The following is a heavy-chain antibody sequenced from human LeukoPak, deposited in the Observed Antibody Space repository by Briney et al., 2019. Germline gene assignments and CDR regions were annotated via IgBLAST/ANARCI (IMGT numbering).Heavy chain of an antibody. J-gene: IGHJ4*02. CDR3: AKAYDFWSGYYQYYFDY. Sequence: GGSLRLSCAGSGFIVSSNYMSWVRQAAGKGLEWVSSFSSSSSYIYYADSVKGRFTISRDNSKNTLYLQMNSLRAEDTAVYYCAKAYDFWSGYYQYYFDYWGQGTLVTVSS. CDR2: FSSSSSYI. V-gene: IGHV3-23*01. CDR1: GFIVSSNY. D-gene: IGHD3-3*01.